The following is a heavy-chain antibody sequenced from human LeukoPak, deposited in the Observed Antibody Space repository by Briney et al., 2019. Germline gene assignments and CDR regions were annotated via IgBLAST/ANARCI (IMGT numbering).Heavy chain of an antibody. CDR2: IYYSGST. D-gene: IGHD6-6*01. Sequence: SQTLSLTCTVSGGSISSGGYYWSWIRQHPGKSLEWIGYIYYSGSTYYNPSLKSRVTISVDTSKNQFSLKLSSVTAADTAVYYCAREVPISSRWYSSSSGWFDPWGQGTLVTVSS. V-gene: IGHV4-31*03. CDR3: AREVPISSRWYSSSSGWFDP. CDR1: GGSISSGGYY. J-gene: IGHJ5*02.